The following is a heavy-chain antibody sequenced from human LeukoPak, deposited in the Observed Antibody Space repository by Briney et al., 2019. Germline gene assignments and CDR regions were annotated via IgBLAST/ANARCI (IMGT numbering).Heavy chain of an antibody. CDR2: INPNSGGA. CDR1: GYTFTAYY. D-gene: IGHD5-12*01. Sequence: ASVKVSCKASGYTFTAYYMHWVRQAPGQGLEWMGWINPNSGGANYAQKFQGRFTMTRDTSISTAYMELSRLRSDDTAVYYCARAPRGVATIRGGFDYWGQGTLVTVSS. CDR3: ARAPRGVATIRGGFDY. V-gene: IGHV1-2*02. J-gene: IGHJ4*02.